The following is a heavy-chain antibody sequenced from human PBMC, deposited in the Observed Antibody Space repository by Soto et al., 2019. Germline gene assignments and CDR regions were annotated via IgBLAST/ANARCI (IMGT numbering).Heavy chain of an antibody. J-gene: IGHJ6*02. D-gene: IGHD3-16*02. Sequence: GGSLRLSCAASGFTFSSYGMHWVRQAPGKGLEWVAVIWYDGSNKYYADSVKGRFTISRDNSKNTLYLQMNSLRAEDTAVYYCARSPASYDYVWGSYRSSYYYYGMDVWGQGTTVTVSS. CDR3: ARSPASYDYVWGSYRSSYYYYGMDV. CDR1: GFTFSSYG. V-gene: IGHV3-33*01. CDR2: IWYDGSNK.